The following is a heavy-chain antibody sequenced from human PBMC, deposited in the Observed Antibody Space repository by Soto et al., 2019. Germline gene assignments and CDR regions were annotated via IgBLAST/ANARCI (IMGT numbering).Heavy chain of an antibody. V-gene: IGHV4-59*01. CDR3: AREERLYSSGLDP. CDR1: GGSISNFF. CDR2: IYNNVNT. J-gene: IGHJ5*02. D-gene: IGHD6-19*01. Sequence: SETLSLTCTVSGGSISNFFWTWIRQPPGKGLEWIGYIYNNVNTNYNPSLKSRVTISVDTSKNQFSLKLNSVTAADTAVYYCAREERLYSSGLDPWGQGTLVTVSS.